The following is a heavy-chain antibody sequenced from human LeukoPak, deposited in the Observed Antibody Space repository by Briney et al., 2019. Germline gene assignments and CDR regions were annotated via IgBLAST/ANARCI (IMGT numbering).Heavy chain of an antibody. CDR3: ARGPDYDILADYFDY. Sequence: GGYLRLSCAASGFTFSNYALHWVRQAPGKGLEWVAVISYDGSNKFYADSVRGRFTISRDNSKNTLFLQMNSLRPEDTAVYYCARGPDYDILADYFDYWGQGTLVTVSS. D-gene: IGHD3-9*01. CDR2: ISYDGSNK. CDR1: GFTFSNYA. J-gene: IGHJ4*02. V-gene: IGHV3-30*04.